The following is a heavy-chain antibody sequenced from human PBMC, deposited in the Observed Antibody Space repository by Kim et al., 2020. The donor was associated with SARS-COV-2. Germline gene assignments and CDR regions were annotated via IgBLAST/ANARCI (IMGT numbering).Heavy chain of an antibody. Sequence: ASVKVSCKASGYTFTSYGISWVRQAPGQGLEWMGWISAYNGNTNYAQKLQGRVTMTTDTSTSTASMELRSLRSDDTAVYYCARDRRITIFGVVTHGYYYYYMDVWGKGTTVTVSS. CDR2: ISAYNGNT. CDR3: ARDRRITIFGVVTHGYYYYYMDV. CDR1: GYTFTSYG. D-gene: IGHD3-3*01. V-gene: IGHV1-18*01. J-gene: IGHJ6*03.